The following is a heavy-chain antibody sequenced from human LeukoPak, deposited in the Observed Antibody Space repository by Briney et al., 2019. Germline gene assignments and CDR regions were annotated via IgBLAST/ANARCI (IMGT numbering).Heavy chain of an antibody. CDR1: GYTFTSYG. CDR2: MSPDSGYT. CDR3: EIYTGYDSF. D-gene: IGHD5-12*01. V-gene: IGHV1-8*02. J-gene: IGHJ4*02. Sequence: ASVKVSCKASGYTFTSYGISWVRQAPGQGLEWMGWMSPDSGYTGYAQTFQGRVTLTRNTSVSTAFMELSSLRSEDTAVYYCEIYTGYDSFWGQGTLVTVSS.